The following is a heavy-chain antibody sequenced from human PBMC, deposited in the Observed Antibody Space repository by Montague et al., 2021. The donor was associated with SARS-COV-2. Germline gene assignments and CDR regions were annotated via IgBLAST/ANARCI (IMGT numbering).Heavy chain of an antibody. CDR3: VRYSGWFYFDF. CDR1: GDSVSSNSVA. V-gene: IGHV6-1*01. CDR2: TYYRSKWYS. Sequence: CAISGDSVSSNSVAWSWIRQSPSGGLEWLGRTYYRSKWYSDYAPSVRGRLTVNPDASKNEFPLELNYVSPEDTAVYYCVRYSGWFYFDFWGQGTLVTVSS. D-gene: IGHD6-19*01. J-gene: IGHJ4*02.